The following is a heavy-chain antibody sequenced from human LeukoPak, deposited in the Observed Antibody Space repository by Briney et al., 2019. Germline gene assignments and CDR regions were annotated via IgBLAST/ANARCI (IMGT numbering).Heavy chain of an antibody. CDR1: GFSFSSYW. CDR2: INQDGSVT. Sequence: GGSLRLSCTASGFSFSSYWMSWVRQTPEKGLEFVANINQDGSVTNYVDSLKGQCTISRDNAKKSLYLEIRSLRADDTALYYCARDPGSSSFDLWGQGTLVTVSS. J-gene: IGHJ4*02. D-gene: IGHD6-13*01. CDR3: ARDPGSSSFDL. V-gene: IGHV3-7*01.